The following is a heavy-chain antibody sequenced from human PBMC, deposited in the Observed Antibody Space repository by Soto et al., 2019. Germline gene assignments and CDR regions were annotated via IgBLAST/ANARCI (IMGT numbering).Heavy chain of an antibody. CDR1: GFTFSSYG. D-gene: IGHD1-26*01. CDR2: IWYDGSNK. Sequence: QVQLVESGGGVVQPGRSLRLSCAASGFTFSSYGMHWVRQAPGKGLEWVAVIWYDGSNKYYADSVKGRFTISRDNSKNTLYLQMNSLRAEDTAVYYCARDSKYSPGVHDYWGQGTLVTVSS. J-gene: IGHJ4*02. V-gene: IGHV3-33*01. CDR3: ARDSKYSPGVHDY.